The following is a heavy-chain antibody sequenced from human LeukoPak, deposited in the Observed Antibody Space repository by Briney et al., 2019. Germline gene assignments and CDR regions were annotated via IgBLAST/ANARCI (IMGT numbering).Heavy chain of an antibody. J-gene: IGHJ5*02. CDR2: VNRVGYT. Sequence: SETLSLTCAVHGASFSGYSWSWIRQSPGKGLEWIGEVNRVGYTIYNPSLKSRVSISIDTSTTQFSLRLTSVTVAGTAVYFCARERVVSDYNWFDPWGQGTLVTVSS. V-gene: IGHV4-34*01. CDR3: ARERVVSDYNWFDP. D-gene: IGHD6-25*01. CDR1: GASFSGYS.